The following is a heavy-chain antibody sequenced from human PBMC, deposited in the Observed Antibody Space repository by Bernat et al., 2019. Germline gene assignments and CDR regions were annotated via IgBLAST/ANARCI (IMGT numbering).Heavy chain of an antibody. V-gene: IGHV3-30-3*01. D-gene: IGHD1-1*01. Sequence: QVQLVESGGGVVQPGRSLRLSCAASGFTFSSYAMPWVRRAPGKGLEWVAVISYDGSNKYYADSVKGRFTISRDNSKNTLYLQMNSLRAEDTAVYYCAREDDGGAFDIWGQGTMVTVSS. J-gene: IGHJ3*02. CDR1: GFTFSSYA. CDR2: ISYDGSNK. CDR3: AREDDGGAFDI.